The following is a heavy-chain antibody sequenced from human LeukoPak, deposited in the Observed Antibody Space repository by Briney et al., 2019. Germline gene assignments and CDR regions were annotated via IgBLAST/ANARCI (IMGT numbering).Heavy chain of an antibody. V-gene: IGHV4-39*07. D-gene: IGHD3-10*01. J-gene: IGHJ4*02. Sequence: SETLSLTCTVSGGSISSSSYYWGWTRQPPGKGLEWIGSIYYSGSTYYNPSLKSRVTISVDTSKNQFSLKLSSVTAADTAVYYCASFYYYGSGAFDYWGQGTLVTVSS. CDR2: IYYSGST. CDR1: GGSISSSSYY. CDR3: ASFYYYGSGAFDY.